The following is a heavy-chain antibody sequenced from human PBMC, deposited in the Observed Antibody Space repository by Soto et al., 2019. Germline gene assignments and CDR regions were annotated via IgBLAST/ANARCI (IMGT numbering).Heavy chain of an antibody. CDR2: IYTSGST. V-gene: IGHV4-4*07. Sequence: PSETLSLTCTVSGGSTSSYYWSWIRQPAGKGLEWIGRIYTSGSTNYNPSLKSRVTMSVDTSKNQFSLKLSSVTAADTAVYYCARMGGSSSPDWFDPWGQGTLVTVSS. D-gene: IGHD6-6*01. CDR1: GGSTSSYY. CDR3: ARMGGSSSPDWFDP. J-gene: IGHJ5*02.